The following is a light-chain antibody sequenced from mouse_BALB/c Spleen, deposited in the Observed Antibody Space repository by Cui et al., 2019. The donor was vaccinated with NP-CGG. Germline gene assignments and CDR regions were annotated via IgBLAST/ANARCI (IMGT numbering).Light chain of an antibody. V-gene: IGLV1*01. CDR2: GTN. CDR3: ALWYSNHWV. Sequence: QAVVTQESDLPTSPGETATLTCRSSTGAVTTSNYANWVQEKPDHLFTGLIGGTNNRAPGVPARFSGSLIGDKAALTITGAQTEDEAIYFCALWYSNHWVFGGGTKLTVL. CDR1: TGAVTTSNY. J-gene: IGLJ1*01.